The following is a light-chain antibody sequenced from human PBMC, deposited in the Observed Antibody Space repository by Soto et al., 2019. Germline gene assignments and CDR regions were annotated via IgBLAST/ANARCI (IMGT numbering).Light chain of an antibody. CDR3: QQYGSSPLT. Sequence: EIVFTQSPGTLSLSPGERATLSCRASQSVSSSYLAWYQQKPGQAPRLLIYGASSRATGIPDRFSGSGSGTDFTLTTSRXEPEDFAVYYCQQYGSSPLTFGGGTKVDIK. J-gene: IGKJ4*01. CDR2: GAS. CDR1: QSVSSSY. V-gene: IGKV3-20*01.